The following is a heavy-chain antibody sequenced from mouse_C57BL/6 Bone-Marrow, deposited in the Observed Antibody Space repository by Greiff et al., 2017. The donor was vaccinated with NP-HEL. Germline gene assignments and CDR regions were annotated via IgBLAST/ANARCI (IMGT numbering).Heavy chain of an antibody. J-gene: IGHJ3*01. CDR3: ARHDYGGPAWFAY. V-gene: IGHV1-47*01. D-gene: IGHD2-4*01. CDR2: FHPYNDDT. Sequence: VQLVESGAELVKPGASVKMSCKASGYTFTTYPIEWMKQNHGKSLEWIGNFHPYNDDTKYNEKFKGKATLTVEKSSSTVYLELSRLTSDDSAVYYCARHDYGGPAWFAYWGQGTLVTVSA. CDR1: GYTFTTYP.